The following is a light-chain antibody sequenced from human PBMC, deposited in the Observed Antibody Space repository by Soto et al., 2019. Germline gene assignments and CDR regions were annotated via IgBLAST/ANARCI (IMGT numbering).Light chain of an antibody. CDR1: SSNIGAGYD. Sequence: QPVLTQPPSVSGAPGQTVTISCTGSSSNIGAGYDVHWYQQVPGTAPKLLTHGNNHRPSGVPDRFSGSKSGTSASLAISGLQPEDEADYCCAAWDDSLNEYVFGDGTKVTVL. V-gene: IGLV1-40*01. CDR2: GNN. J-gene: IGLJ1*01. CDR3: AAWDDSLNEYV.